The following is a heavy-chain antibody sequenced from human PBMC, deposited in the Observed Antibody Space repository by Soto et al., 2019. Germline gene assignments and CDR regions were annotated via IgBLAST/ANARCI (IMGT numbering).Heavy chain of an antibody. Sequence: EVQVLESGGGLVQPGGSLRLSCEGSEFTVSGHAMTWIRQAPGKGPEWVSTITADGGTYYADSVKGRFAMSRDTSENTLYFQMNSLVAEDTAAYYCAPHVSCSGGSCQYDAFAIRGQGTMVTVSS. CDR2: ITADGGT. J-gene: IGHJ3*02. CDR1: EFTVSGHA. CDR3: APHVSCSGGSCQYDAFAI. V-gene: IGHV3-23*01. D-gene: IGHD2-15*01.